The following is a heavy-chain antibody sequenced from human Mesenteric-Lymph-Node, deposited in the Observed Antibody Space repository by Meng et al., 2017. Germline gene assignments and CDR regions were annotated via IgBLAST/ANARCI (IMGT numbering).Heavy chain of an antibody. CDR3: AREGPYYGMDV. J-gene: IGHJ6*02. V-gene: IGHV3-66*02. CDR2: IYGGGGT. Sequence: GGSLRLSCAASGFTVSNNYMSWVRQAPGKGLEWVSVIYGGGGTHYADSVKGRFTISRDYFKNTLYLQMISLRVEDTGVYYCAREGPYYGMDVWGQGTTVTVSS. CDR1: GFTVSNNY.